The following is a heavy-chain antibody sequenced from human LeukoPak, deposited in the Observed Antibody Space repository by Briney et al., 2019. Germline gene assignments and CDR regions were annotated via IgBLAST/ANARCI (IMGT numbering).Heavy chain of an antibody. CDR3: ARVGVTIFGVITPFYFDY. CDR2: INPNGGGT. CDR1: GYTFSGYY. Sequence: ASVKVSCKASGYTFSGYYIHWLRQAPGQGLEWMGWINPNGGGTKYEQNFQGRVTMTRDTSINTAYMELTRLRSGDTAVYYCARVGVTIFGVITPFYFDYWGQGTLVTVSS. J-gene: IGHJ4*02. D-gene: IGHD3-3*01. V-gene: IGHV1-2*02.